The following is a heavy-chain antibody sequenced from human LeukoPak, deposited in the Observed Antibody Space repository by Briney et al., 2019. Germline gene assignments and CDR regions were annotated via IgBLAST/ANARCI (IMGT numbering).Heavy chain of an antibody. V-gene: IGHV3-48*01. CDR1: GFTSNDYS. CDR3: ARARFLESYFDY. CDR2: ITSSSSTI. Sequence: GGSLRLSCAASGFTSNDYSMNWVRQAPGKGLEWVSYITSSSSTIYYTDSVKGRFTISRDNAKNSLYLQMNSLRAEDTAMYYCARARFLESYFDYWGQGTLVTVSS. D-gene: IGHD3-3*01. J-gene: IGHJ4*02.